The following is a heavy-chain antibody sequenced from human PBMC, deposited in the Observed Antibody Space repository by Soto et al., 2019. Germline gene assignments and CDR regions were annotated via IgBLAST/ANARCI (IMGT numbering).Heavy chain of an antibody. V-gene: IGHV1-58*02. J-gene: IGHJ6*02. CDR1: GSRVTSSG. D-gene: IGHD2-15*01. CDR2: IVVASGQT. Sequence: SVEVFSKAPGSRVTSSGIQWVRQAHGQRLEWIGWIVVASGQTNDAQNCRGRVAIARDASTATAYIELTGLTSEDTAVYFCSAERPDIGDEWWVWGQGTTCTVAS. CDR3: SAERPDIGDEWWV.